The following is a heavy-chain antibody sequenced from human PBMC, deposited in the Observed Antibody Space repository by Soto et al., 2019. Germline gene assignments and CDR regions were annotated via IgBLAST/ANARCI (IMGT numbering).Heavy chain of an antibody. Sequence: EVQLLESGGGLVQPGGSLRLSCAASGFTFSSYAMSWVRQAPGKGLEWVSAISGSGGSTYYADSVKGRFTISRDNSKNTLYLQLNSRRAEDTAVYYCAKSNVAEGSGKGYYYYMDVWGKGTTVTVSS. V-gene: IGHV3-23*01. CDR3: AKSNVAEGSGKGYYYYMDV. D-gene: IGHD3-10*01. CDR1: GFTFSSYA. CDR2: ISGSGGST. J-gene: IGHJ6*03.